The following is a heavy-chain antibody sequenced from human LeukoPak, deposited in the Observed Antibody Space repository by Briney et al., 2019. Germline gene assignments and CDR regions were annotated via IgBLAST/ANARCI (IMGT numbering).Heavy chain of an antibody. V-gene: IGHV4-59*01. CDR3: ARASTAAEYLDAFDI. J-gene: IGHJ3*02. CDR1: GGSFSGYY. CDR2: VYYSGST. Sequence: KPSETLSLTCAVYGGSFSGYYWCWSRQPPGKGLEWIGYVYYSGSTNYNPPLKSRVTISVDTSKNQFSLKLSSVTAADTAVYYCARASTAAEYLDAFDIWGQGTMVTVSS. D-gene: IGHD6-13*01.